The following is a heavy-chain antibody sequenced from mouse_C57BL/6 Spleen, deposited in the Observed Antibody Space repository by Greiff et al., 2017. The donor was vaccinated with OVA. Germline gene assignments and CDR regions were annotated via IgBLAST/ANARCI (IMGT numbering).Heavy chain of an antibody. D-gene: IGHD1-1*01. CDR1: GYTFTDYE. V-gene: IGHV1-15*01. CDR3: TPPYYGSSPWFAY. J-gene: IGHJ3*01. Sequence: LVESGAELVRPGASVTLSCKASGYTFTDYEMHWVKQTPVHGLEWIGAIDPETGGTAYNQKFKGKAILTADKSSSTAYMELRSLTSEDSAVYYCTPPYYGSSPWFAYWGQGTLVTVSA. CDR2: IDPETGGT.